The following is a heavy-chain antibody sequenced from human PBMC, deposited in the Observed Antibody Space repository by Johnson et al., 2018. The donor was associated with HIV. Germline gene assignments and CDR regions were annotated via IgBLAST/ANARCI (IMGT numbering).Heavy chain of an antibody. V-gene: IGHV3-7*01. J-gene: IGHJ3*02. CDR2: IKQDGSEK. Sequence: VKLVESGGGVAQPGTSLRLSCADSGFTLSSSVMSLVRQAPGKGLEWVANIKQDGSEKYYVDSVKGRFTISRDNAKNSLYLQMNSLRAEDTAVYYCAREGWELLYAFDIWGQGTMVTVSS. D-gene: IGHD1-26*01. CDR3: AREGWELLYAFDI. CDR1: GFTLSSSV.